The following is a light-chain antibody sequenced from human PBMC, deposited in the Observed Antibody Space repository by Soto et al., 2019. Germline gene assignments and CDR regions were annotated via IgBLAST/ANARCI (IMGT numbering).Light chain of an antibody. CDR1: SSNIGAGYE. CDR3: QSYDSSLSALYV. CDR2: GNT. Sequence: QSALTKPPSGYGAPGQRGTISCTGSSSNIGAGYEVNWYQHLPGAAPKLLIYGNTNRPSGVPDRFSGSKSGTSASLAITGLQAEDEADYYCQSYDSSLSALYVFGTGTKVTVL. V-gene: IGLV1-40*01. J-gene: IGLJ1*01.